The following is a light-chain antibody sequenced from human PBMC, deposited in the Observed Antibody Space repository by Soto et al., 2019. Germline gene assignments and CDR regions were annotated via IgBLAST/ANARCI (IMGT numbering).Light chain of an antibody. CDR1: SSDVGAYNY. CDR2: EVS. V-gene: IGLV2-14*03. Sequence: QSALTQPASVSGSPGQSITISCTGTSSDVGAYNYVSWYQQHPAKAPKLMIYEVSNRPSGVSNRFSGSKSANTASLTISGLQAGDEADYYCSSYTSSSTWLFGGGTKLTVL. CDR3: SSYTSSSTWL. J-gene: IGLJ3*02.